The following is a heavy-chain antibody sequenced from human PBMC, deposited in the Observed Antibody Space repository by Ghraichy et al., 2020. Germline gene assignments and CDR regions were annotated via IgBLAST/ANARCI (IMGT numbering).Heavy chain of an antibody. Sequence: GGSLRLSCAASGFTFSAYSMNWVRQAPGKGLEWISHISSSSSNILYADSVKGRFTISRDNAKNSLFLHMKSLRDEDTAVYSCARGTGPRHYLIDYWGQGTLVTVSS. CDR2: ISSSSSNI. V-gene: IGHV3-48*02. CDR1: GFTFSAYS. CDR3: ARGTGPRHYLIDY. D-gene: IGHD3-10*01. J-gene: IGHJ4*02.